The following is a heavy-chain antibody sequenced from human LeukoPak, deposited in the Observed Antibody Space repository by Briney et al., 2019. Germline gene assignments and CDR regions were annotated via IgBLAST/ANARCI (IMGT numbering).Heavy chain of an antibody. V-gene: IGHV5-51*01. CDR1: GYTFTNYW. CDR2: IYAGDSDT. J-gene: IGHJ3*01. Sequence: GESLKISCKGSGYTFTNYWIAWVRQMPGKGLEWMGIIYAGDSDTRYSPSFQGQVTISADRSISTAYLQWRSLRASDTAMYFCAGHSFDTVDAFDVWGQGTIVTVSA. CDR3: AGHSFDTVDAFDV. D-gene: IGHD2-2*02.